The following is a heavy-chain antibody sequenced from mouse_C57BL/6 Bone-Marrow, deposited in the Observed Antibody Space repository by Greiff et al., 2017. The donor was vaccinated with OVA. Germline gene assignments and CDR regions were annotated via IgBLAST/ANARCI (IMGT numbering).Heavy chain of an antibody. CDR1: GYTFTSYG. D-gene: IGHD1-1*01. CDR2: IYPRSGNT. CDR3: EYDGSGWYCDV. V-gene: IGHV1-81*01. Sequence: QVQLQQSGAELARPGASVKLSCKASGYTFTSYGISWVKQRTGQGLEWIGEIYPRSGNTSYNEKFNGKATLTADKSSSTAYMELRSLTSEDAAVYFCEYDGSGWYCDVWGTGTTVTVSS. J-gene: IGHJ1*03.